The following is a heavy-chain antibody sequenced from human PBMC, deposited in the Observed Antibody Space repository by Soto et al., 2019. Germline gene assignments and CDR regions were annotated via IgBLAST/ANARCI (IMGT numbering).Heavy chain of an antibody. CDR3: VRQGIGVLHGLVDV. CDR1: GDSISSYN. Sequence: QVQLQESGPGLVKPSETLSLTCTVSGDSISSYNLAWIRQPPGKGLEWIGYFRSGGGTSYNPSLKCRFAIAADTSMKQFVPRLSSGTAADTAVYYCVRQGIGVLHGLVDVWGQGTTVTVSS. D-gene: IGHD3-10*01. J-gene: IGHJ6*02. V-gene: IGHV4-59*08. CDR2: FRSGGGT.